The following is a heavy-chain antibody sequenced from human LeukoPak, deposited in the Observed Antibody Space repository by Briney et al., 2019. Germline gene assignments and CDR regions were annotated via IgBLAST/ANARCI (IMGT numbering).Heavy chain of an antibody. Sequence: SQTLSLTCAISGDSVSSNSAAWNWTRQSPSRGLEWLGRTYYRSKQYNHYAVSVESRITFNPDISKNPFSLQLNSVTPEDTAVYYCARDVRSVVGAWGQGTLVTVSS. V-gene: IGHV6-1*01. D-gene: IGHD2-21*01. CDR3: ARDVRSVVGA. CDR1: GDSVSSNSAA. CDR2: TYYRSKQYN. J-gene: IGHJ5*02.